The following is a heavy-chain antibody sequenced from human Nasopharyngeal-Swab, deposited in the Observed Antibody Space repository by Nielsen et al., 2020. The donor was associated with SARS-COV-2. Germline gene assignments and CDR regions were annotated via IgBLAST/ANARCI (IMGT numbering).Heavy chain of an antibody. J-gene: IGHJ4*02. CDR3: ARENRPYYYGSGSSYFDY. CDR2: IYDSGNT. Sequence: WIRQPPGKGLEWIGYIYDSGNTNYNPILKSRVTISVDTSNNQFSLTLNSVTAADTAVYYCARENRPYYYGSGSSYFDYWGQGTLVTVSS. D-gene: IGHD3-10*01. V-gene: IGHV4-59*01.